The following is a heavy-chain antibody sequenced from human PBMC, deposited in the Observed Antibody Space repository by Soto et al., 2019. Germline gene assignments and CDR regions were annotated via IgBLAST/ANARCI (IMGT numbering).Heavy chain of an antibody. Sequence: GGSLRLSCAASGFTFSSYAMSWVRQAPGKGLEWVSAISGSGGSTYYADSVKGRFTISRDNSKNTPYLQMNSLRAEDTAVYYCAKVNTPRYFWSGPSYGMDVWGQGTTVTVSS. CDR1: GFTFSSYA. J-gene: IGHJ6*02. CDR2: ISGSGGST. CDR3: AKVNTPRYFWSGPSYGMDV. D-gene: IGHD3-3*01. V-gene: IGHV3-23*01.